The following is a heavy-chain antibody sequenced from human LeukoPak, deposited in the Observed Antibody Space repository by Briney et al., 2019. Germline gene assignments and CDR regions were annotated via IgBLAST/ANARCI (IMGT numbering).Heavy chain of an antibody. CDR2: INCYNGNT. D-gene: IGHD3-9*01. CDR1: GGTFSSYA. V-gene: IGHV1-18*01. CDR3: ARDPHYDILTDPGDI. Sequence: GASVKVSCKASGGTFSSYAINWVRQAPGQGLEWMGWINCYNGNTNYAQNLQGRVTMTTDTSTGTVYMELRSLRSDDTAVYYCARDPHYDILTDPGDIWGQGTMVTVSS. J-gene: IGHJ3*02.